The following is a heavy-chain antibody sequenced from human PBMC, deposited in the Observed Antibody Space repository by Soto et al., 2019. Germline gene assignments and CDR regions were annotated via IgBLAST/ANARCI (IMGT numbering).Heavy chain of an antibody. J-gene: IGHJ5*02. CDR3: ASDREVGCSGYDYNSLDP. D-gene: IGHD5-12*01. V-gene: IGHV1-69*13. CDR1: GGTFSSYA. CDR2: IIPIFGTA. Sequence: SVKVSCKASGGTFSSYAISWVRQAPGQGVEWMGGIIPIFGTANYAQKFQGRVTITADESTSTADMELSSQESEDTAGYYCASDREVGCSGYDYNSLDPWGQGTLVTVSS.